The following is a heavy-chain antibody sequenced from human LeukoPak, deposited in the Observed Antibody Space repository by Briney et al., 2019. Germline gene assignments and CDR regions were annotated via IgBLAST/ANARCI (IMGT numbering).Heavy chain of an antibody. V-gene: IGHV3-53*01. J-gene: IGHJ4*02. Sequence: GGSLRLSCAASGFTVSSNYMSWVRQAPGKGLEWGSVIYSGGSTYYADSVKCRFTISRDNSKNTLYLQMNSLRAEDTAVYYCARDGGDYGDYSALDYWGQGTLVTVSS. CDR3: ARDGGDYGDYSALDY. D-gene: IGHD4-17*01. CDR1: GFTVSSNY. CDR2: IYSGGST.